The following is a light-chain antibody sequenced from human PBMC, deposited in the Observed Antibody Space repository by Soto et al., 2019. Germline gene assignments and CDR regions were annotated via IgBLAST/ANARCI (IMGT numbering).Light chain of an antibody. CDR2: ATS. J-gene: IGKJ1*01. CDR1: QSVSRTY. CDR3: QQYGSSPRT. V-gene: IGKV3-20*01. Sequence: EIVLTQSPATLSLSPVERATLSCSSSQSVSRTYLAWYQQKPVQAPRLLIYATSSRATGIPDRFSGSGSGTDFTLTISRLEPEDFAVYYCQQYGSSPRTFGQGTKGDIK.